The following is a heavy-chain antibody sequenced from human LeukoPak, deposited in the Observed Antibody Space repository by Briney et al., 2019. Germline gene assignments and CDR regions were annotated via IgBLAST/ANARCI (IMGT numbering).Heavy chain of an antibody. D-gene: IGHD2-2*01. CDR2: VIPIFGTA. V-gene: IGHV1-69*05. CDR3: ARGAPGDIVVVPAFDP. Sequence: SVKVSCKASGGTFSSYAISWVRQAPGQGLEWMGGVIPIFGTANYAQKFQGRVTITTDESTSTAYMELSSLRSEDTAVYYCARGAPGDIVVVPAFDPWGQGTLVTVSS. CDR1: GGTFSSYA. J-gene: IGHJ5*02.